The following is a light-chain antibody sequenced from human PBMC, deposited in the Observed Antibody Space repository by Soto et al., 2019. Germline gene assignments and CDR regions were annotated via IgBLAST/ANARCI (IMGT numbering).Light chain of an antibody. CDR2: DAS. CDR1: QSVSSN. Sequence: EIVMTQSPATLPVSPGERATLSCRASQSVSSNLAWYQQKPGRAPRLLIYDASNRATGIPARFSGSGSGTDFTLTISSLEPEDFAVYYCQQRSNWPPFTFGQGTRLEIK. J-gene: IGKJ5*01. V-gene: IGKV3-11*01. CDR3: QQRSNWPPFT.